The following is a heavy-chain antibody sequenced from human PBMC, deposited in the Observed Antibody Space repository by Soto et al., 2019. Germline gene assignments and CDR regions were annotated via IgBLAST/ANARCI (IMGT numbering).Heavy chain of an antibody. CDR1: GFSLTSNDVG. CDR3: AHSRYSRSSFDY. D-gene: IGHD6-6*01. J-gene: IGHJ4*02. CDR2: IYWDDDK. V-gene: IGHV2-5*02. Sequence: SGPTLVNPTQTLTLTCTFSGFSLTSNDVGVGWIRQPPGKALEWLALIYWDDDKRYSPSLKSRLAITKDTSKNQVVLRMTNMDPVDTATYYCAHSRYSRSSFDYWGQGTLVTVSS.